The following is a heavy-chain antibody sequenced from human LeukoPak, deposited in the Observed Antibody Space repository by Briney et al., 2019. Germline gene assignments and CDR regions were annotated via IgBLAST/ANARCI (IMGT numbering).Heavy chain of an antibody. D-gene: IGHD6-13*01. V-gene: IGHV3-66*01. CDR3: ARDLFAAAGRYYYYYMDV. J-gene: IGHJ6*03. Sequence: GGSLRLSCAASGLSFSDYALTWVRQAPGKGLEWVSVIYSGGSTYYADSVKGRFTISRDNAKNSLYLQMNSLRAEDTAVYYCARDLFAAAGRYYYYYMDVWGKGTTVTVSS. CDR1: GLSFSDYA. CDR2: IYSGGST.